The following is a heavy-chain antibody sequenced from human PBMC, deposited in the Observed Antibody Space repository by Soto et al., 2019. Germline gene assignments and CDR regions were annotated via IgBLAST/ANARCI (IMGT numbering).Heavy chain of an antibody. CDR2: VYYRGRS. J-gene: IGHJ4*02. CDR3: VSQRTTVPTQAYFDY. D-gene: IGHD4-17*01. Sequence: PSETLSLTCTVSGGSVTNSSYYWGWIRQSPGKGLEWTGSVYYRGRSYSKSSVKSRVTISVETSKNRFSLSLNSVTASDTAVYCCVSQRTTVPTQAYFDYWGPGALVTVSS. V-gene: IGHV4-39*01. CDR1: GGSVTNSSYY.